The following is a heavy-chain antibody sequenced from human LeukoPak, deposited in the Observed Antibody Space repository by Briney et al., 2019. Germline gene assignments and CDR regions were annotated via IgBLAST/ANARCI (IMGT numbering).Heavy chain of an antibody. CDR2: ISWNSGSI. J-gene: IGHJ4*02. D-gene: IGHD6-19*01. Sequence: GGSLRLSCAASGFTFDDYAMHWVRQAPGKGLEWVSGISWNSGSIGYADSVKGRLTISRDNAKNSLYLQMNSLRAEDTALYYCARPRGRQWLVPFDYWGQGTLVTVSS. V-gene: IGHV3-9*01. CDR3: ARPRGRQWLVPFDY. CDR1: GFTFDDYA.